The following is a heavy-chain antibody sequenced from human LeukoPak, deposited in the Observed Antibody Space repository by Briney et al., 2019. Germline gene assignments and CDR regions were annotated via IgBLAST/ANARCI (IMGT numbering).Heavy chain of an antibody. CDR1: GFTFSSYS. CDR2: ISSSSSYI. J-gene: IGHJ4*02. V-gene: IGHV3-21*01. Sequence: PGGSLRLSGAASGFTFSSYSMNWVRQAPGKGLEWVSSISSSSSYIYYADSVKGRFTISRDNAKNSLYLQMNSLRAEDTAVYYCARADYGDYVPPFDYWGQGTLVTVSS. D-gene: IGHD4-17*01. CDR3: ARADYGDYVPPFDY.